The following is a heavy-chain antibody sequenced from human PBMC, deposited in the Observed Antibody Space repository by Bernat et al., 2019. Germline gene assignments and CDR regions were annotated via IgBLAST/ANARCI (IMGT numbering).Heavy chain of an antibody. CDR3: AKDTGVVAATPYYYGMDV. CDR1: GFTFSSYG. CDR2: ISYAGSNK. V-gene: IGHV3-30*18. J-gene: IGHJ6*02. Sequence: QVQLVESGGGVVQPGRSLRLSCAASGFTFSSYGMHWVRQAPGKGREGVAVISYAGSNKYYADSVKGRFTISRDNSKNTLYLQMNSLRAEDTAVYYCAKDTGVVAATPYYYGMDVWGQGTTVTVSS. D-gene: IGHD2-15*01.